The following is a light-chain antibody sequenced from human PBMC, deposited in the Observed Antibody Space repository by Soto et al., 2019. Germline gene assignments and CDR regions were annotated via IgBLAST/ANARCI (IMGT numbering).Light chain of an antibody. CDR1: QGISSY. CDR3: QQLNTYLPIT. Sequence: VIWMTQSPSSVSASTGDRVTISCLMSQGISSYLAWYQQKPGKAPKLLIYAASTLQSGVPSRFSGSGSGTEFTLTISSLQPEDFATYYCQQLNTYLPITFGQGTRLEIK. CDR2: AAS. J-gene: IGKJ5*01. V-gene: IGKV1D-8*03.